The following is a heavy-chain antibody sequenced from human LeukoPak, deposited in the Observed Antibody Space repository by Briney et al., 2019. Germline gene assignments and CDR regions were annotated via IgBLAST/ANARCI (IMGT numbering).Heavy chain of an antibody. CDR2: MNPNSGNT. Sequence: ASVKASCKASGYTFTSYDINWVRQATGQGLEWMGWMNPNSGNTGYAQKFQGRVTMTRNTSISTAYMELSSLRSEDTAVYYCARSLTSRLGAFDIWGQGTMVTVSS. J-gene: IGHJ3*02. D-gene: IGHD3-9*01. CDR3: ARSLTSRLGAFDI. V-gene: IGHV1-8*01. CDR1: GYTFTSYD.